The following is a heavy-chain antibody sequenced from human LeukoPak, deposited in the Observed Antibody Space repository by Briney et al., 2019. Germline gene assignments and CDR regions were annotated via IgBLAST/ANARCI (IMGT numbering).Heavy chain of an antibody. CDR3: ARDRALYYDILTGPSDYYYGMDV. CDR1: GFAFSSYS. D-gene: IGHD3-9*01. J-gene: IGHJ6*02. CDR2: ISSTSNTI. Sequence: PGGSLRLSCAASGFAFSSYSMNWVRQAPGKGLEWVSYISSTSNTIHYADSVKGRFTISRDSAKNSLYLQMNSLRAEDTAVYYCARDRALYYDILTGPSDYYYGMDVWGQGTTVTVSS. V-gene: IGHV3-48*04.